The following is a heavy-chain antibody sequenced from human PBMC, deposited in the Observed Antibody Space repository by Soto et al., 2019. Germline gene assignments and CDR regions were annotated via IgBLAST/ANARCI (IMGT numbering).Heavy chain of an antibody. D-gene: IGHD3-3*01. Sequence: TSVKVSWKASGYTFTGKYMQWVQQSHGQGLEWMGWINPNSGGTNYAQKFQGWVTMTRDTSISTAYMELSRLRSDDTAVYYCARALRPYDFWSGYNYVMDVWGQGTTVTVSS. CDR3: ARALRPYDFWSGYNYVMDV. CDR1: GYTFTGKY. CDR2: INPNSGGT. J-gene: IGHJ6*02. V-gene: IGHV1-2*04.